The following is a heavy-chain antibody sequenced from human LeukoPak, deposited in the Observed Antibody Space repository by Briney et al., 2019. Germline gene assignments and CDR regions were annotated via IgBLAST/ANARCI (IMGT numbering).Heavy chain of an antibody. V-gene: IGHV3-23*01. J-gene: IGHJ4*02. Sequence: PGGSLRLSCAASGFTFSGYAMSWVRQAPGKGLEWDSGISGRGDNTYYADSVKGRFTISRDNPKNTLRLQMNSLRDEDTAVYYCTKRVQGNTGPFHCWGQGTLASVSS. CDR3: TKRVQGNTGPFHC. D-gene: IGHD4-23*01. CDR2: ISGRGDNT. CDR1: GFTFSGYA.